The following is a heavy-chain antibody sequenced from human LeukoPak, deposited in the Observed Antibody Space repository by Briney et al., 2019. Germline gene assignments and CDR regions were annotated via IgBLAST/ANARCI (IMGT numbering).Heavy chain of an antibody. CDR1: GYSFTSYW. CDR2: IYPGDSDT. CDR3: ARGSGWTYYYMDV. D-gene: IGHD6-19*01. V-gene: IGHV5-51*01. J-gene: IGHJ6*03. Sequence: GESLKISCKGSGYSFTSYWIGWVRQMPGKSLEWMGSIYPGDSDTRYSPSFQGQVTISADKSISTAYLQWSSLKASDTAMYYCARGSGWTYYYMDVWGKGTTVTVSS.